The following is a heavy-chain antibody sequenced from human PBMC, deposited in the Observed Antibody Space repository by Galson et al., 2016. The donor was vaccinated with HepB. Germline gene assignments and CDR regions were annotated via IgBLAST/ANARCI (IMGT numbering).Heavy chain of an antibody. Sequence: AISGDSVSSNGAGWYWIRQSPSRGLEWLGRTYYRSKWHFDYAESVKSRITINPDTAKNQFSLQLNSVTPEDTAIYYCARSYLLGRGFGSWGQGTLVTVSS. CDR3: ARSYLLGRGFGS. CDR2: TYYRSKWHF. CDR1: GDSVSSNGAG. D-gene: IGHD7-27*01. V-gene: IGHV6-1*01. J-gene: IGHJ4*02.